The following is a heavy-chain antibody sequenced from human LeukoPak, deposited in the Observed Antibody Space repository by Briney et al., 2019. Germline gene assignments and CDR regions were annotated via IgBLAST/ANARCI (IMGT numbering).Heavy chain of an antibody. CDR3: ARDAGKYTVTTYYFDY. CDR2: ISYDGSNK. CDR1: GFTFSSYG. J-gene: IGHJ4*02. V-gene: IGHV3-30*03. D-gene: IGHD4-11*01. Sequence: PGGSLRLSCAASGFTFSSYGMHWVRQAPGKGLEWVAVISYDGSNKYYADSVKGRFTLSRDNSKNTLYLQMNSLRAEDTAVYYCARDAGKYTVTTYYFDYWGQGTLVTVSS.